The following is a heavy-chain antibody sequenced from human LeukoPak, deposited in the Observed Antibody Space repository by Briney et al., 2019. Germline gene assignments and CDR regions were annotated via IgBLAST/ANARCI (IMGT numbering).Heavy chain of an antibody. CDR1: GGTFSSYA. D-gene: IGHD6-13*01. Sequence: SVKVSCKASGGTFSSYAISWVRQAPGPGLEWMGGIIPIFGTANYAQKFQGRVTITTDESTSTAYMELSSLRSEDTAVYYCARGGYSSPPFDYWGQGTLVTVSS. J-gene: IGHJ4*02. CDR3: ARGGYSSPPFDY. V-gene: IGHV1-69*05. CDR2: IIPIFGTA.